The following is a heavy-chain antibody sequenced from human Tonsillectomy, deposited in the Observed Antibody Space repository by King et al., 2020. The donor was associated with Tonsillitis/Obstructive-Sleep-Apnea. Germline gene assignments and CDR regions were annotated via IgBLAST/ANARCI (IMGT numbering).Heavy chain of an antibody. CDR1: GFTFSSYA. Sequence: VQLVESGGGVVQPGRSLRLSCAASGFTFSSYAMHCVCQAPDKGLEWGAVLSYDESKKYYAESLKGRFTISSDNSKNTLYLQMNSLRAEDTAVYYCASLYGDYQVGYFDYWGQGTLVTVSS. V-gene: IGHV3-30*01. CDR3: ASLYGDYQVGYFDY. CDR2: LSYDESKK. D-gene: IGHD4-17*01. J-gene: IGHJ4*02.